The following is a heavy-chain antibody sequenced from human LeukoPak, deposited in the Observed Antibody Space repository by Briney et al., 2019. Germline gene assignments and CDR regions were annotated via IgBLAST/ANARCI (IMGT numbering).Heavy chain of an antibody. V-gene: IGHV1-24*01. J-gene: IGHJ4*02. CDR3: AKRYNSEYLAPVQN. Sequence: ASAKVSCKVSGYTLTELSIHWVRQAPGKGLEWMGGFDPEDGETIYAQKFQGRVTVTEDTSTDTAYMELSSLRSGDTAVYYCAKRYNSEYLAPVQNWGQGTLVTVSS. CDR1: GYTLTELS. CDR2: FDPEDGET. D-gene: IGHD1-1*01.